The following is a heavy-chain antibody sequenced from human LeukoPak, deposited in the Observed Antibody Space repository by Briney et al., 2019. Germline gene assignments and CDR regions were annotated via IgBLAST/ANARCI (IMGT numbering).Heavy chain of an antibody. V-gene: IGHV4-39*07. CDR1: GGSISSYY. J-gene: IGHJ3*02. Sequence: PSETLSLTCTVSGGSISSYYWGWIRQPPGKGLGWIGSIYYSGSTYYNPSLKSRVTISVDTSKNQFSLKLSSVTAADTAVYYCARDSYDYYYDSSGRNDAFDIWGQGTMVTVSS. D-gene: IGHD3-22*01. CDR3: ARDSYDYYYDSSGRNDAFDI. CDR2: IYYSGST.